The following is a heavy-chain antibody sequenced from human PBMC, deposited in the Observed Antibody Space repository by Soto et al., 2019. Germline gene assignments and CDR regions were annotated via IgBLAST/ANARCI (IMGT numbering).Heavy chain of an antibody. CDR3: AKDVPSSTTTNPPFDY. J-gene: IGHJ4*02. D-gene: IGHD6-13*01. CDR1: GFTFSSYA. Sequence: GGSLRLSCAASGFTFSSYAMSWVRQAPGKGLEWVSAISGSGGSTYYADPVKGRFTISRDNSKNTLYLQMNSLRAEDTAVYYCAKDVPSSTTTNPPFDYWGQGTLVTVSS. CDR2: ISGSGGST. V-gene: IGHV3-23*01.